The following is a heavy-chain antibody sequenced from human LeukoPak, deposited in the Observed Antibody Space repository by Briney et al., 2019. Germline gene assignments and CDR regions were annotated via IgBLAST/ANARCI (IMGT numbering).Heavy chain of an antibody. D-gene: IGHD3-16*01. CDR1: GFTFSSYA. Sequence: GGSLRLSCAASGFTFSSYAMSWVRQAPGKGLEWMGGFDPEDGETIYAQKFQGRVTMTEDTSTDTAYMELSSLRSEDTAVYYCATGHYVWGSYIYWGQGTLVTVSS. J-gene: IGHJ4*02. V-gene: IGHV1-24*01. CDR3: ATGHYVWGSYIY. CDR2: FDPEDGET.